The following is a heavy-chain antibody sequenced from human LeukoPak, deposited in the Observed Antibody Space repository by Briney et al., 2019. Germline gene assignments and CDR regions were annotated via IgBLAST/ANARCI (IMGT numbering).Heavy chain of an antibody. D-gene: IGHD5-12*01. CDR1: GFTFSSYS. Sequence: GGSLRLSCAASGFTFSSYSMDWVRQAPGKGLEWVSYISSSSSSIYYADSVKGRFTISRDNSKNTLYLQMNSLRAEDTAVYYCAKDGGYSGYDWLNYYYYYGMDVWGQGTTVTVSS. CDR2: ISSSSSSI. V-gene: IGHV3-48*01. CDR3: AKDGGYSGYDWLNYYYYYGMDV. J-gene: IGHJ6*02.